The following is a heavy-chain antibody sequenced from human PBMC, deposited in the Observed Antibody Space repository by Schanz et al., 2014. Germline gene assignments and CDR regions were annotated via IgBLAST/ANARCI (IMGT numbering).Heavy chain of an antibody. D-gene: IGHD1-1*01. CDR2: IYKSGSA. CDR3: ARDSAGTTFGVLDS. V-gene: IGHV3-66*02. J-gene: IGHJ4*02. Sequence: EVQVVESGGGLVQPGGSLRLSCVASGFNVSKSYVSWVRQAPGKGLEWVSLIYKSGSAFYADSVKGRLTISRDNSKNTVYLEMNRLRTEDTALYYCARDSAGTTFGVLDSCGQGTLVTVSS. CDR1: GFNVSKSY.